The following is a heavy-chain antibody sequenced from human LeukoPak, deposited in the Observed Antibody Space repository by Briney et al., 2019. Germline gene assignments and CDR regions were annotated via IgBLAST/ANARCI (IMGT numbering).Heavy chain of an antibody. CDR3: ARPYYDSSGYHHYYFDY. Sequence: SETLSLTCTVSGGSISTYYWSWIRQPPGKGLECIGYMYYSGSTYYNPSLKSRVTISVDTSKNQFSLKLSSVTAADTAVYYCARPYYDSSGYHHYYFDYWGQGTLVTVSS. J-gene: IGHJ4*02. V-gene: IGHV4-59*04. CDR2: MYYSGST. CDR1: GGSISTYY. D-gene: IGHD3-22*01.